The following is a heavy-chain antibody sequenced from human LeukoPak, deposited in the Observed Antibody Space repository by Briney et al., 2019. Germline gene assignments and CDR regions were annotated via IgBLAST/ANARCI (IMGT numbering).Heavy chain of an antibody. D-gene: IGHD3-22*01. CDR3: ARAPGHYYDSSGYWIQGRWFDP. J-gene: IGHJ5*02. Sequence: VASVKVSCKASGYTFTGYYMHWVRQAPGQGLEWMGWINPNSGGTNYAQTFQGRVTMTRDTSISTAYMELSRLRSDDTAVYYCARAPGHYYDSSGYWIQGRWFDPWGQGTLVTVSS. CDR1: GYTFTGYY. CDR2: INPNSGGT. V-gene: IGHV1-2*02.